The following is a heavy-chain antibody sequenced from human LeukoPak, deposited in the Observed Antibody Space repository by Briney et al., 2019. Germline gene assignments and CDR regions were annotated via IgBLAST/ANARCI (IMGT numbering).Heavy chain of an antibody. CDR3: ARDGGWWRFDF. V-gene: IGHV3-7*03. Sequence: GGSLRLSCVASGLNFNSRWMDWVRRAPGRGLEWVASIKEDGSETHYVDSVRGRFTISRDNDKNSLYLQMNNQRAEDTAMYYCARDGGWWRFDFWGQGALVTVSS. D-gene: IGHD2-8*02. J-gene: IGHJ4*02. CDR2: IKEDGSET. CDR1: GLNFNSRW.